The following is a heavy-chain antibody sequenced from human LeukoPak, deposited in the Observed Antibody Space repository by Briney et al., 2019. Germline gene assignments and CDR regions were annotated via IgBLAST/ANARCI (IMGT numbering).Heavy chain of an antibody. D-gene: IGHD6-13*01. CDR2: ISYDGSNK. CDR3: AKDTIAAAGTNY. CDR1: GFTFSSYG. Sequence: GGSLRLSCAASGFTFSSYGMHWVCQAPGKGLEWVAVISYDGSNKYYADSVKGRFTISRDNSKNTLYLQMNSLRAEDTAVYYCAKDTIAAAGTNYWGQGTLVTVSS. V-gene: IGHV3-30*19. J-gene: IGHJ4*02.